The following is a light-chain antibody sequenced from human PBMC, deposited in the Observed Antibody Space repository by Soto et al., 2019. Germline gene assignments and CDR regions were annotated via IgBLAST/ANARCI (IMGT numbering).Light chain of an antibody. CDR1: STDPGGHDY. V-gene: IGLV2-14*01. Sequence: QSALTQPASVSGSPGQSITISCTGISTDPGGHDYVSWYQQHPGKAPKLMIYDVTNRPSGVSNRFSGSKSGNTASLTISGLQAEDAAAYYCSSYTSTTVVFGGGTKLTVL. J-gene: IGLJ3*02. CDR3: SSYTSTTVV. CDR2: DVT.